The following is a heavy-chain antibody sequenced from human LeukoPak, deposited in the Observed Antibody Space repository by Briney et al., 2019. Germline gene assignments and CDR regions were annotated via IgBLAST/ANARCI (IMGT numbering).Heavy chain of an antibody. CDR3: ARAGTRVGSFDY. CDR1: TDSFSSHY. Sequence: SETLSLTCAVSTDSFSSHYWTWIRQPPGKGLEWIGYISYIGSTNYNPSLKSRVTISIDTSKNQFSLRLSSVTAADTAIYYCARAGTRVGSFDYWGQGTLGTVSS. V-gene: IGHV4-59*11. J-gene: IGHJ4*02. CDR2: ISYIGST. D-gene: IGHD4-23*01.